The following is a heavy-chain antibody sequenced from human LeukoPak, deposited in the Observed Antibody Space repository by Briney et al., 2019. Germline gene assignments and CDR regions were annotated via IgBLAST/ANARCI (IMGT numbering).Heavy chain of an antibody. CDR1: GFTFSSYW. D-gene: IGHD3-3*01. CDR3: ARWSEIRHSVDY. Sequence: GGSLRLSCAASGFTFSSYWMTWVRQAPGKGLQWVANINQDGSETHYLDSVKGRFTISRDDAKSSLYLQMNSLRVEDAAVYYCARWSEIRHSVDYWGQGTLVTVSS. V-gene: IGHV3-7*04. CDR2: INQDGSET. J-gene: IGHJ4*02.